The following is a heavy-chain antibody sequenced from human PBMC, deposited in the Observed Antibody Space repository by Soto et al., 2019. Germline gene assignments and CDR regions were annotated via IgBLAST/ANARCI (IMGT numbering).Heavy chain of an antibody. V-gene: IGHV4-4*07. Sequence: QVQLQESGPGLVKPSETLSLTCTVSGGSISSYYWCWTRQPAGKGLEWIGRFYPTGKTNYNPSLQSRLTMSADTSRNQFSLNPTSVTAADTAVYYCARCGLDYGMDVW. CDR2: FYPTGKT. J-gene: IGHJ6*01. CDR3: ARCGLDYGMDV. D-gene: IGHD3-16*01. CDR1: GGSISSYY.